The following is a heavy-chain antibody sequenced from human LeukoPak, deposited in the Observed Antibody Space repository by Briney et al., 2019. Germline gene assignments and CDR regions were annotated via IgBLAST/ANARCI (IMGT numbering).Heavy chain of an antibody. CDR3: ARGSLIAATGTGLSS. D-gene: IGHD6-13*01. J-gene: IGHJ4*02. V-gene: IGHV1-2*02. CDR2: INPNSGDT. Sequence: GASVKVSCKASGYTFTGYYIHWVRQAPGHGLEWMGWINPNSGDTRYAQNFQGRVTMTRDTSSSSAYMELNRLTSDDTAVYYCARGSLIAATGTGLSSWGQGTLVTVSS. CDR1: GYTFTGYY.